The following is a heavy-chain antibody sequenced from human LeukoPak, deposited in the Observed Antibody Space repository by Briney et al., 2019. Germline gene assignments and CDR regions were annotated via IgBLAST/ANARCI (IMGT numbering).Heavy chain of an antibody. J-gene: IGHJ5*02. CDR1: GGSISSYY. CDR3: ARDENGYVWGSFRA. D-gene: IGHD3-16*02. Sequence: PSETLSLTCTVSGGSISSYYWSWIRPPPGKGLEWIGNIYYSGSTYNNPSLESRVTMSLDTSKNQFSLKLSSVTAADTAVYYCARDENGYVWGSFRAWGQGTLVTVSS. V-gene: IGHV4-59*12. CDR2: IYYSGST.